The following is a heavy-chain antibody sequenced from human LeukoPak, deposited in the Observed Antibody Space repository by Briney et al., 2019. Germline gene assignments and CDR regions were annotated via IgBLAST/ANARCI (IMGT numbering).Heavy chain of an antibody. J-gene: IGHJ4*02. CDR1: GFTFSSYA. D-gene: IGHD6-6*01. V-gene: IGHV3-30-3*01. Sequence: GGSLRLSCAASGFTFSSYAMSWVRQAPGKGLEWVAVISYDGSNKYYADSVKGRLTISRDGSKDTLYLQMNSLRAEDTAVYYCSKGSAYSTSPTYFDYWGQGTLVTVSS. CDR3: SKGSAYSTSPTYFDY. CDR2: ISYDGSNK.